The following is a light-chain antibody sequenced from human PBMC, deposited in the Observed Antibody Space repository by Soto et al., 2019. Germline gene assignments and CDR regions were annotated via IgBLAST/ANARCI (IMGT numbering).Light chain of an antibody. V-gene: IGKV1-5*01. CDR1: QTVVNW. Sequence: DIEMTQSPSSLSASVGERVIITCRASQTVVNWLAWYQQKTGKPPKLIISDATNLESGVPTRFSGVGSGTEFAHSIRSLQPEDSSTYFCQQYNLAPYTFGPGTKVEIK. CDR2: DAT. CDR3: QQYNLAPYT. J-gene: IGKJ2*01.